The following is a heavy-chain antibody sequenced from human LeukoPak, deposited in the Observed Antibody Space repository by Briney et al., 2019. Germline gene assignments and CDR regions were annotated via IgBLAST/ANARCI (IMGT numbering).Heavy chain of an antibody. CDR3: AGLPRITIFGVVTHLTHYYYYMDV. CDR1: GGSISSYY. Sequence: PSETLSLTCTVSGGSISSYYWSWIRQPAGKGLEWIGRIYTSGSTNYNPSLKSRVTMSVDTSKNQFSLKLSSVTAADTAVYYCAGLPRITIFGVVTHLTHYYYYMDVWGKGTTVTVSS. D-gene: IGHD3-3*01. J-gene: IGHJ6*03. V-gene: IGHV4-4*07. CDR2: IYTSGST.